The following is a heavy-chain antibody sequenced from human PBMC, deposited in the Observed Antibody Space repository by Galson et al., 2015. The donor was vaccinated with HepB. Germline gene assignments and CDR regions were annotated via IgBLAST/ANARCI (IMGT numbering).Heavy chain of an antibody. CDR3: AKAEFGGDRYFDL. V-gene: IGHV3-23*01. J-gene: IGHJ2*01. D-gene: IGHD3-10*01. CDR2: IRGRGGST. Sequence: SLRLSCAASGFTFSSYAMSWVRQAPGKGLEWVSGIRGRGGSTYYADSVKGRFTISRDNSKNTLYLQMNSLRGEDTAVYYCAKAEFGGDRYFDLWGRGTLVTVSS. CDR1: GFTFSSYA.